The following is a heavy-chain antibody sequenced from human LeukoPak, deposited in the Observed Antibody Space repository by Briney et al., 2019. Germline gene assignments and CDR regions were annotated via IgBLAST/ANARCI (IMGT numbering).Heavy chain of an antibody. J-gene: IGHJ6*02. CDR2: INAGNGNT. V-gene: IGHV1-3*01. Sequence: ASVKVSCKASGYTFTSYAMHWVRQAPGQRLEWMGWINAGNGNTKYSQKFQGRVTITRDTSASTAYMELSSLRSEDTAVYYCARVQSGYYYYYGMDVWGQGTTVTVSS. D-gene: IGHD6-25*01. CDR3: ARVQSGYYYYYGMDV. CDR1: GYTFTSYA.